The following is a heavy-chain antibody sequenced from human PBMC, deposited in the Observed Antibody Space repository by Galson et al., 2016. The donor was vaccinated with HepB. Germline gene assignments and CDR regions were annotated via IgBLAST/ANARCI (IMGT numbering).Heavy chain of an antibody. V-gene: IGHV3-23*01. CDR2: ISPKAANL. CDR3: AQDAVFRY. Sequence: SLRLSCAASGFTFSNYAMSWVRQAPGKGLEWVSAISPKAANLYYTDSVKGRFTVSRDDAKNTLYLQMNSLRPEDTAIYYCAQDAVFRYWGQGTLVTVSS. D-gene: IGHD2/OR15-2a*01. J-gene: IGHJ4*02. CDR1: GFTFSNYA.